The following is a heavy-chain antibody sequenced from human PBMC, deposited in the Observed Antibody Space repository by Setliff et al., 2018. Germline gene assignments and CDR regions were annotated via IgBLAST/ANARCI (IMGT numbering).Heavy chain of an antibody. CDR1: GFTFSDAW. V-gene: IGHV3-15*01. CDR3: ATRLGDF. CDR2: IKSKADGGTA. Sequence: PGGSLRLSCAASGFTFSDAWMNWVRQAPGKGLEWVGRIKSKADGGTADFAAPVKGRFTISRDDSKNTVSLQMNSLKTEDTAVYFCATRLGDFWGQGTLVTVSS. J-gene: IGHJ4*02.